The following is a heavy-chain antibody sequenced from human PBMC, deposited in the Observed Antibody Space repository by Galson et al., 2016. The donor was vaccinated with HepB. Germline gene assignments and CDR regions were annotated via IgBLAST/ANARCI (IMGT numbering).Heavy chain of an antibody. CDR1: GDSISSGTYY. D-gene: IGHD3-3*01. CDR3: ARDTYYFWDGFTSYAFDI. CDR2: VYSSGST. Sequence: TLSLTCSVSGDSISSGTYYWSWIRQPAGRGLEWIGRVYSSGSTNYNPSLKIRPTISVDTSKNQFSLKLSSVTAADTALYYCARDTYYFWDGFTSYAFDIWGQGRMVTVSS. V-gene: IGHV4-61*02. J-gene: IGHJ3*02.